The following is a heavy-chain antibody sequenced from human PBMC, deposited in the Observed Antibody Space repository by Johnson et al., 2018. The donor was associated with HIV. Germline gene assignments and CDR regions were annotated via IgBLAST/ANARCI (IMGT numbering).Heavy chain of an antibody. D-gene: IGHD6-13*01. Sequence: VQLVESGGGLVQPGGSLRLSCAASGFTFSSYWMHWVRQAPGKGLVWVSRINSDGSSTSYADSVKGRFTISRDNAKNTLYLQMNSLRGEDTAVYYCARSKGSIWYGSAFDIWGQGTMVTVSS. CDR2: INSDGSST. J-gene: IGHJ3*02. CDR1: GFTFSSYW. V-gene: IGHV3-74*01. CDR3: ARSKGSIWYGSAFDI.